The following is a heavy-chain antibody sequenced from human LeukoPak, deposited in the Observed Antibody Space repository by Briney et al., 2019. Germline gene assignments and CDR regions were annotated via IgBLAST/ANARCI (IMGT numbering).Heavy chain of an antibody. CDR2: ISGSGDST. D-gene: IGHD2-2*01. J-gene: IGHJ4*02. V-gene: IGHV3-23*01. Sequence: GGSLRLSCAASGFTFSSFAMSWVRQAPGKWLEWVSAISGSGDSTYYADSVKGRFTISRDNSKNTLYLQMNSLRAEDSAIYYCAKDQGYCSSTSCFFDSWGQGTLVTVSS. CDR1: GFTFSSFA. CDR3: AKDQGYCSSTSCFFDS.